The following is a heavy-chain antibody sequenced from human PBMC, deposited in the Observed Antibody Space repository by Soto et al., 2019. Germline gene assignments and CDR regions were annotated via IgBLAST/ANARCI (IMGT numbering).Heavy chain of an antibody. CDR2: IFTRDSET. V-gene: IGHV5-51*01. J-gene: IGHJ5*02. D-gene: IGHD3-10*01. CDR3: ARGNSASGHGYDL. CDR1: CHRCNNHW. Sequence: GESLKISCKGPCHRCNNHWIGWVRQTPGKGLEWMGLIFTRDSETKTSPSFQGHVSFSFDNSINTLFLQGTSLETPDTGIYFCARGNSASGHGYDLCGHGKRVTVSS.